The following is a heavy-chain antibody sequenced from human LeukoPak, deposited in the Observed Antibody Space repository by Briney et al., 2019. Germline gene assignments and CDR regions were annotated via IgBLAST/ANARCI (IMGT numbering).Heavy chain of an antibody. CDR1: GGSISSYY. Sequence: SETLSLTCTVSGGSISSYYWSWIRQPPGKGLEWIGYIYTGGSTNYNPSLKSRVTISVDTSKNQFSLKLSSVTAADTAVYYCARVLASGLRGAFDYWGQGTLVTVSS. CDR3: ARVLASGLRGAFDY. D-gene: IGHD3-10*01. CDR2: IYTGGST. J-gene: IGHJ4*02. V-gene: IGHV4-4*09.